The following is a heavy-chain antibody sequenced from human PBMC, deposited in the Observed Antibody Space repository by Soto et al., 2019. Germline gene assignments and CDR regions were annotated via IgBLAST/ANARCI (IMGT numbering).Heavy chain of an antibody. CDR2: INPSGGST. V-gene: IGHV1-46*01. CDR3: ARGHDTIFGGVIAPYYYYGMDV. Sequence: ASVKVSCKASGYTFASYYMHWVRQAPGQGLEWMGIINPSGGSTSYAQKFQGRVTMTRDTSTSTVYMELSSLRSDDTAVYYCARGHDTIFGGVIAPYYYYGMDVWGQGTTVTVSS. D-gene: IGHD3-3*01. CDR1: GYTFASYY. J-gene: IGHJ6*02.